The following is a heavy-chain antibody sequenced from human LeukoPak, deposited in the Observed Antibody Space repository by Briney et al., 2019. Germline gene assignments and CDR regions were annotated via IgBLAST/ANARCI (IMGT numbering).Heavy chain of an antibody. CDR2: IYTSGTT. D-gene: IGHD6-13*01. V-gene: IGHV4-61*02. CDR3: ARDVIAAPGTSDY. Sequence: SETLSLACSVSGDSISSGSFYWNWIRQPAGRGLEWIGRIYTSGTTNYNPSLKSRVTISVDTSKNQFSLKLSSVTAADTAVYYCARDVIAAPGTSDYWGQGALVTVSS. J-gene: IGHJ4*02. CDR1: GDSISSGSFY.